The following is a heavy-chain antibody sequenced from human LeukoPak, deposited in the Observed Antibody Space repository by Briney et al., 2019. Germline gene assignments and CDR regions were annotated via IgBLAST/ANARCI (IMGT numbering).Heavy chain of an antibody. CDR3: ARQVRYCSGGSCYNYYFDY. D-gene: IGHD2-15*01. CDR1: GFTFSSYS. J-gene: IGHJ4*02. V-gene: IGHV3-21*04. Sequence: PGGSLRPSCAASGFTFSSYSMNWVRQAPGKGLEWVSSISSSSSYIYYADSVKGRFTISRDNSKNTLYLQMNSLRAEDTAVYYCARQVRYCSGGSCYNYYFDYWGQGTLVTVSS. CDR2: ISSSSSYI.